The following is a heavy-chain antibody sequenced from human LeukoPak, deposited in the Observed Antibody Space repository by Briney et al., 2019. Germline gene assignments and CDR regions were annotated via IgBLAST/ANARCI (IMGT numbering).Heavy chain of an antibody. Sequence: RASVKVSCKAYEGTFSSYAISWVRQAPGQGLEWMGGIIPIFGTANYAQKFQGRVTITADESTSTAYMELSSLRSEDTAVYYCARERYCSSTSCYGNWFDPWGQGTLVTVSS. CDR3: ARERYCSSTSCYGNWFDP. J-gene: IGHJ5*02. CDR2: IIPIFGTA. CDR1: EGTFSSYA. V-gene: IGHV1-69*01. D-gene: IGHD2-2*01.